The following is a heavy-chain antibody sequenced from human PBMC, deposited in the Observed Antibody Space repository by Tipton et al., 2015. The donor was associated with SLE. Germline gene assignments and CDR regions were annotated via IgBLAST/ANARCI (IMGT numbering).Heavy chain of an antibody. J-gene: IGHJ4*02. CDR3: AREVPGNSGF. Sequence: QLVQSGGGLIQPGGSLRLSCAASGFTVSSNYMSWVRQAPGKGLEWVPSISSSDTYIYYSDSVKGRFTTFRDNAKNSLYLQMNSLRAEDTAIYYCAREVPGNSGFWGQGALVTVSS. V-gene: IGHV3-21*01. CDR2: ISSSDTYI. D-gene: IGHD1-26*01. CDR1: GFTVSSNY.